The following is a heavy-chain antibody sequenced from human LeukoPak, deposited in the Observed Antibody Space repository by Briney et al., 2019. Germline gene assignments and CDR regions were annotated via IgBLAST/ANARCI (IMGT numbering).Heavy chain of an antibody. J-gene: IGHJ4*02. CDR2: ISGSGGST. V-gene: IGHV3-23*01. Sequence: GGSLRLSCAASGFTFSSYAMSWVRQAPGKGLEWVSAISGSGGSTYYADSVKGRFTISRDNSKNTLYLQMNSLRAEDTAVYYCAKTTYYDSWSGYPFDYWGQGTLVTVSS. CDR1: GFTFSSYA. D-gene: IGHD3-3*01. CDR3: AKTTYYDSWSGYPFDY.